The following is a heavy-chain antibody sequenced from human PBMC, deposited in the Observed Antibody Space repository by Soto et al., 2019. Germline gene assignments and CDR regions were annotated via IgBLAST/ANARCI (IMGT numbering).Heavy chain of an antibody. CDR3: AVHVGSEVDYCDY. D-gene: IGHD2-15*01. CDR2: IYYSGSK. Sequence: QVQLQESVPGLVKPSQTLSLTGTVSGGSISSGDYYWSWIRQPPGKGLEWIGYIYYSGSKYYNPSLKSRVTRSVDTSKNQLSLKLSSVTAAGTAVYYCAVHVGSEVDYCDYWGQGTLVAVSS. J-gene: IGHJ4*02. V-gene: IGHV4-30-4*01. CDR1: GGSISSGDYY.